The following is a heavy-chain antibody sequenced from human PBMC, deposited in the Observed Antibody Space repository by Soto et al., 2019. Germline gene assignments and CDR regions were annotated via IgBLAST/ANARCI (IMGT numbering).Heavy chain of an antibody. J-gene: IGHJ4*02. Sequence: GASLKISCKASGYTFTRYWICWVRQTPGKGLEWMGIIYPADSDSRYSPSFQGQVTISADKSISTAYLQWSRLKASDTAMYYCARLRFYCSGGSCNSGAGFDNWGQGALVTVSS. CDR3: ARLRFYCSGGSCNSGAGFDN. CDR2: IYPADSDS. D-gene: IGHD2-15*01. CDR1: GYTFTRYW. V-gene: IGHV5-51*01.